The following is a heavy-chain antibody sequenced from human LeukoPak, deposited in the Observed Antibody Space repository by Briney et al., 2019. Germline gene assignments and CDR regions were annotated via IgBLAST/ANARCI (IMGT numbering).Heavy chain of an antibody. CDR1: GGSISTYNW. D-gene: IGHD5-18*01. J-gene: IGHJ4*02. Sequence: PSGTLSLTCAVSGGSISTYNWWSWVRQPPGKGLEWVANIKEDGSEKNYVDSVKGRFTISRDNAKNSLYLQMNSLRAEDTAVYYCARDAGYGYDRFDYWGQGTQVTVSS. CDR2: IKEDGSEK. V-gene: IGHV3-7*01. CDR3: ARDAGYGYDRFDY.